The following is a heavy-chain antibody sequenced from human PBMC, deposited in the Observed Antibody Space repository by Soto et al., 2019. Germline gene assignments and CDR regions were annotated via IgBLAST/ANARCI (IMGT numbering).Heavy chain of an antibody. CDR3: AKNGQPPYYYYGLDV. CDR2: IIPNNGET. D-gene: IGHD2-8*01. J-gene: IGHJ6*02. V-gene: IGHV1-18*01. Sequence: ASVKVSCKASGGTFSSYTIRWVRQAPGQGLEWMGRIIPNNGETNYAQKFQGRVTMTIDKSTTTAYMELRSLTSDDTAVYYCAKNGQPPYYYYGLDVWGQGTKVTV. CDR1: GGTFSSYT.